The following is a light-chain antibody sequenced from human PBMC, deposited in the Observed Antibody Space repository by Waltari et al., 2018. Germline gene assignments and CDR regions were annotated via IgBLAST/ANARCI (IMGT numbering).Light chain of an antibody. CDR2: KAS. CDR3: QQYNSYPST. J-gene: IGKJ1*01. CDR1: QSISSW. Sequence: DIQMTQSPSNLSASVGDRVTITCRASQSISSWLAWYQQKPGKAPKLLIYKASSLESGVPSRFSGSGSGTEFTLTISSLQPDDFATYYCQQYNSYPSTFGQGTKVEIK. V-gene: IGKV1-5*03.